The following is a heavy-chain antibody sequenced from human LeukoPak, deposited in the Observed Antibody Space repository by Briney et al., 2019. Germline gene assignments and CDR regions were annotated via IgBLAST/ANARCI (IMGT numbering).Heavy chain of an antibody. CDR3: ATKVPGTFHFSS. CDR2: VSGSGAEI. Sequence: PGGSLRLSCAASGFTFNNFEMNWVRQAPGKGLEWISYVSGSGAEIHYGDSVKGRFTISRDNAKSSLYLQMNSLRADDTAVYYCATKVPGTFHFSSWGQGTLVTVSS. D-gene: IGHD6-19*01. CDR1: GFTFNNFE. V-gene: IGHV3-48*03. J-gene: IGHJ4*02.